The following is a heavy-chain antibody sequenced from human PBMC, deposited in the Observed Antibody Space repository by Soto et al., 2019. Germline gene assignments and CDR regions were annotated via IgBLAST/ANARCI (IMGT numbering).Heavy chain of an antibody. Sequence: PSETLSLTCTVSGGSISSGDYYWSWIRQPPGKGLEWIGYIYYSGSTYYNPSLKSRVTISVDTSKNQFSLKLSSVTAADTAVYYCARVVHVYTAFDYCGQGPLVTLSS. CDR2: IYYSGST. J-gene: IGHJ4*02. D-gene: IGHD5-18*01. V-gene: IGHV4-30-4*01. CDR1: GGSISSGDYY. CDR3: ARVVHVYTAFDY.